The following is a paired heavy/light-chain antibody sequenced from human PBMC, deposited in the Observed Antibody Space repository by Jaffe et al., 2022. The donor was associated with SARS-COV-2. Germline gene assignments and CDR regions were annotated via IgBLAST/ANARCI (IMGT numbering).Heavy chain of an antibody. CDR2: ISGSGGST. CDR3: AKEVEGSSWYFTSYYYGMDV. Sequence: EVQLLESGGGLVQPGGSLRLSCAASGFTFSSYAMSWVRQAPGKGLEWVSAISGSGGSTYYADSVKGRFTISRDNSKNTLYLQMNSLRAEDTAVYYCAKEVEGSSWYFTSYYYGMDVWGQGTTVTVSS. J-gene: IGHJ6*02. V-gene: IGHV3-23*01. D-gene: IGHD6-13*01. CDR1: GFTFSSYA.
Light chain of an antibody. CDR3: QQYGSSPI. V-gene: IGKV3-20*01. Sequence: EIVLTQSPGTLSLSPGERATLSCRASQSVSSSYLAWYQQKPGQAPRLLIYGASSRATGIPDRFSGSGSGTDFTLTISRLEPEDFAVYYCQQYGSSPIFGPGTKVDIK. CDR1: QSVSSSY. CDR2: GAS. J-gene: IGKJ3*01.